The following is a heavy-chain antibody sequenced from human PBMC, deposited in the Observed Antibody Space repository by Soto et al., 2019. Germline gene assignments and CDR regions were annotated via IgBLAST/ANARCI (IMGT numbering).Heavy chain of an antibody. CDR1: GGSISSGDYY. CDR3: ARASILYCSSTSCPLDYYYGMGV. Sequence: PSETLSLTCTVSGGSISSGDYYWSWIRQPPGKGLEWIGYIYYSGSTYYNPSLKSRVTISVETSKNQFSLKLSSVTAADTAVYYCARASILYCSSTSCPLDYYYGMGVWGQGTTVTVSS. J-gene: IGHJ6*02. CDR2: IYYSGST. D-gene: IGHD2-2*01. V-gene: IGHV4-30-4*01.